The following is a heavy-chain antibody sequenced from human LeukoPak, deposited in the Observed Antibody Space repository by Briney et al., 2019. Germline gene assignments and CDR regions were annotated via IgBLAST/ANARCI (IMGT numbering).Heavy chain of an antibody. CDR1: GFTFSSYA. Sequence: GRSLRLSCAASGFTFSSYAMHWVRQAPGKGLEWVAVISYDGSNKYYADSVKGRFTISRDNSKNTLYLQMNSLRAEDTAVYYCARRRMVRGVIHWFDPWGQGTLVTVSS. J-gene: IGHJ5*02. V-gene: IGHV3-30*04. CDR2: ISYDGSNK. CDR3: ARRRMVRGVIHWFDP. D-gene: IGHD3-10*01.